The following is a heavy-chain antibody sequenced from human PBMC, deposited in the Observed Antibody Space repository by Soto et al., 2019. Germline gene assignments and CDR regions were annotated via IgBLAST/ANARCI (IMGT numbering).Heavy chain of an antibody. D-gene: IGHD3-22*01. CDR3: AKDSPYYYDSSDSVGAFDI. Sequence: GGSLRLSCAASGFTFSSYGMHWVRQAPGKGLEWVAVISYDGSNKYYADSVKGRFTISRDNSKNTLYLQMNSLRAEDTAVYYCAKDSPYYYDSSDSVGAFDIWGQGTMVTVSS. CDR2: ISYDGSNK. CDR1: GFTFSSYG. V-gene: IGHV3-30*18. J-gene: IGHJ3*02.